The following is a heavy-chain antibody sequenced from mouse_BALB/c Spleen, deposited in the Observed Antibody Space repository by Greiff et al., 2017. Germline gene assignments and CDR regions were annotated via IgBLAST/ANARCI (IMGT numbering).Heavy chain of an antibody. V-gene: IGHV1-14*01. CDR2: INPYNDGT. CDR3: ARSPIYYDYDGYFDD. CDR1: GYTFTSYV. J-gene: IGHJ2*01. D-gene: IGHD2-4*01. Sequence: EVQLQQSGPELVKPGASVKMSCKASGYTFTSYVMHWVKQKPGQGLEWIGYINPYNDGTKYNEKFKGKATMTVDKSSSTAYMELARLTSGDSAIYYCARSPIYYDYDGYFDDWGQGTTLTVSS.